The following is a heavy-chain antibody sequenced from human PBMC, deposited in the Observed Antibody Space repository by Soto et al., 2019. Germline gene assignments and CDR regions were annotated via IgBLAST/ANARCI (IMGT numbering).Heavy chain of an antibody. V-gene: IGHV1-69*01. CDR1: EGTFNSYA. D-gene: IGHD6-13*01. CDR3: ASGASRWYPYFFDS. CDR2: IIPYYNTL. J-gene: IGHJ4*02. Sequence: QAQVVQSGAEVRKPGSSVKLSCKASEGTFNSYAIAWVRQAPGQGLEWMGGIIPYYNTLNYAEKFQDRVTITADDSTNTVYMELSSLRSDDTAVYFCASGASRWYPYFFDSWAQGTLVTVSS.